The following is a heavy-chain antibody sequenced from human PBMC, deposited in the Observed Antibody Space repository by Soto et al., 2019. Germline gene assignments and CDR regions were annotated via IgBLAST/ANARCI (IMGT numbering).Heavy chain of an antibody. J-gene: IGHJ6*03. CDR2: IYYSGST. V-gene: IGHV4-31*03. CDR3: ARQSNNFWSGYPNYYYYMAV. Sequence: SETLSLTCTVSGGSISSGGYYWSWIRQHPGKGLEWIGYIYYSGSTYYNPSLKSRVTISVDTSKNQFSLKLSSVTAADTAVYYCARQSNNFWSGYPNYYYYMAVWGKGTTVTVSS. D-gene: IGHD3-3*01. CDR1: GGSISSGGYY.